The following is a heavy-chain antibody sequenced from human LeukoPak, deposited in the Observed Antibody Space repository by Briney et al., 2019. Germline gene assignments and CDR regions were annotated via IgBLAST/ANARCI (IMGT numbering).Heavy chain of an antibody. CDR2: ISAYNGNT. D-gene: IGHD6-19*01. J-gene: IGHJ6*03. V-gene: IGHV1-18*04. CDR3: ARDPSSGWYPGGYDYYYMDV. CDR1: GYSFTDVY. Sequence: ASVKVSCKTSGYSFTDVYMHWVRQAPGQGLEWMGWISAYNGNTNYAQKLQGRVTMTTDTSTSTAYMELRSLRSDDTAVYYCARDPSSGWYPGGYDYYYMDVWGKGTTVTVSS.